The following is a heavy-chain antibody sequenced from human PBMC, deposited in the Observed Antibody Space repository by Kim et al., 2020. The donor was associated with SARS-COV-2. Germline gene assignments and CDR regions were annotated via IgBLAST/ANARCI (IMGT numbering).Heavy chain of an antibody. D-gene: IGHD1-26*01. J-gene: IGHJ4*02. V-gene: IGHV4-61*01. CDR3: ARVGLYSGSYYFDF. CDR1: GDSVSSNSYY. Sequence: ETLSLTCTVSGDSVSSNSYYWSWIRQPPGKGLEWIGYIYHNGRTNYNPSLKSRVTVSVDTSKNQFSLRLRSVTAADTAVYYCARVGLYSGSYYFDFWGQGTLVTVSS. CDR2: IYHNGRT.